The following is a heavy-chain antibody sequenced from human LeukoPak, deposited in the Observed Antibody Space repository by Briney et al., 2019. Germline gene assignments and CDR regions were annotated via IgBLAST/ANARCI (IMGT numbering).Heavy chain of an antibody. V-gene: IGHV3-30*04. CDR3: ARGLAYNYDSSAYFLDY. Sequence: GGSLRLSCAASGFTFSSYAMHWFRRAPGKGLEGVAVISYDGSNKYYADSVKGRFTISRDNSKNTLYLQMNSLRAEDTAVYFCARGLAYNYDSSAYFLDYWGQGTLVTVSS. J-gene: IGHJ4*02. CDR2: ISYDGSNK. D-gene: IGHD3-22*01. CDR1: GFTFSSYA.